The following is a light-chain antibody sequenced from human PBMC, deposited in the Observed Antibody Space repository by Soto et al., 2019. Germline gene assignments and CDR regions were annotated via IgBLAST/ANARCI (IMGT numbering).Light chain of an antibody. Sequence: DIQMTQSPSSLSASVGDRVTITCRASQSLGRRLTWYQQKPGEAPKLLIYETSNLQNGVPSRFSGSGSETDFSLTNNSLQPEDFATYYCQQSFGPPYTFGQGTKLE. CDR3: QQSFGPPYT. CDR2: ETS. V-gene: IGKV1-39*01. J-gene: IGKJ2*01. CDR1: QSLGRR.